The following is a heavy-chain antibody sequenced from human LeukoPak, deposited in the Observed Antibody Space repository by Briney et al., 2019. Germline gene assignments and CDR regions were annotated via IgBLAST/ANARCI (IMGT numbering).Heavy chain of an antibody. D-gene: IGHD3-10*01. CDR3: ARDVDYYGSGSPNWFDP. CDR2: INPNSGGT. CDR1: GYTFTGYY. Sequence: ASVKVSCKASGYTFTGYYMHWVRQAPGQGLEWMGWINPNSGGTNYAQKFQGRVTMTRDTSISTAYMELGRLRSDDTAVYYCARDVDYYGSGSPNWFDPWGQGTLVTVSS. V-gene: IGHV1-2*02. J-gene: IGHJ5*02.